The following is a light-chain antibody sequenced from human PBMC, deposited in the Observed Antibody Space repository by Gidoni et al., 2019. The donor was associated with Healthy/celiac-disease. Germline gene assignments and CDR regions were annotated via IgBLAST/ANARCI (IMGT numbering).Light chain of an antibody. CDR1: QSVSSSY. V-gene: IGKV3-20*01. J-gene: IGKJ3*01. Sequence: ELVLTQSPGTLSLSPGERATLSCRASQSVSSSYLAWYQQKPGQAPRLLIYGASSRATGIPDRFSGSGSGTDFTLTISRLEPEDFAVYYCQQYGSSPLFTFXPXTKVDIK. CDR3: QQYGSSPLFT. CDR2: GAS.